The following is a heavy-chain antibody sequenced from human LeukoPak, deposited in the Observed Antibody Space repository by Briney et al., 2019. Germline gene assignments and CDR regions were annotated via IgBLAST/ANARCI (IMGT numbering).Heavy chain of an antibody. J-gene: IGHJ4*02. D-gene: IGHD2-15*01. CDR2: ISSSSSYI. CDR1: GFTFSSYS. V-gene: IGHV3-21*01. CDR3: AKDRSGGLDY. Sequence: PGGSLRLSCAASGFTFSSYSMNWVRQAPGKGLEWVSSISSSSSYIYYADSVKGRFTVSRDNSKNTLYLQMNSLRAEDTAVYYCAKDRSGGLDYWGQGTLVTVSS.